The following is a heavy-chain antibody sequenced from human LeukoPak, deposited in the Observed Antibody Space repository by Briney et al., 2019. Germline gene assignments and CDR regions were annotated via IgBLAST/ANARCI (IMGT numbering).Heavy chain of an antibody. CDR3: AKDHDYGGNSEGSYWYFDL. D-gene: IGHD4-23*01. Sequence: GGSLRLSCTASGFPFSMYDMHWVRQVPGKGLEWVSAIGTNPRETYYAVSVKGRFTISRENAKNSLFLQMNSLRAEDTALYYCAKDHDYGGNSEGSYWYFDLWGRGTLVTVSS. CDR1: GFPFSMYD. J-gene: IGHJ2*01. V-gene: IGHV3-13*01. CDR2: IGTNPRET.